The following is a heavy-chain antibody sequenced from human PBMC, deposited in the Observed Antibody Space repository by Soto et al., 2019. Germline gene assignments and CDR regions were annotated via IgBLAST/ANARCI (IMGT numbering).Heavy chain of an antibody. J-gene: IGHJ3*02. V-gene: IGHV2-5*01. Sequence: QITLKESGPTLVRPTQTLTLTCTFSGFSLTTSGVGVGWIRQPPGKALEWLALIYWNDDKRYSPSLKSRLTITNDTSKNQVVLTMPNMDPVDTATYFCTHGSGHPIPEDAFDIWGQGTMVTVSS. D-gene: IGHD6-19*01. CDR3: THGSGHPIPEDAFDI. CDR2: IYWNDDK. CDR1: GFSLTTSGVG.